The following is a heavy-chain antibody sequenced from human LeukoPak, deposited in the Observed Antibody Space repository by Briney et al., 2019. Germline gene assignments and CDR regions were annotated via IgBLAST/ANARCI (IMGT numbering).Heavy chain of an antibody. J-gene: IGHJ4*02. D-gene: IGHD5-18*01. V-gene: IGHV3-7*01. CDR3: ASADGYSYGLFDY. CDR1: GFTFSSYW. CDR2: IKQDGSEK. Sequence: GGSLRLSCAASGFTFSSYWMSWVRQAPGKGLEWVANIKQDGSEKYYVDSVKGRFTISRDNAKNSLYLQMNSLRAEDTAVYYCASADGYSYGLFDYWGQGTLVTVSS.